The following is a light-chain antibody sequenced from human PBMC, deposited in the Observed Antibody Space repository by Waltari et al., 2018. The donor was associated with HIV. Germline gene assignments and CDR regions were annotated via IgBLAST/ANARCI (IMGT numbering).Light chain of an antibody. CDR3: SSYTSSSVV. J-gene: IGLJ2*01. CDR1: RSVGGGYNY. CDR2: EVS. V-gene: IGLV2-14*01. Sequence: QPALTQPASVSGSPGQSITISCTGTRSVGGGYNYVSWYQQHPGKAPKLMIYEVSNRPSGVSNRFSGSKSGNTASLTISGLQAEDEADYYCSSYTSSSVVFGGGTKLTVL.